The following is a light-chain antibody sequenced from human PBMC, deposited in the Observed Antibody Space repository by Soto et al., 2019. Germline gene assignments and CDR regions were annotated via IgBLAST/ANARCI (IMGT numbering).Light chain of an antibody. V-gene: IGKV3D-20*01. CDR2: DAS. CDR3: HQRQSWPRT. J-gene: IGKJ1*01. CDR1: RSVSRSR. Sequence: TGSPGPVSLSRGARAALPCGASRSVSRSRLDWYQQNPALAPRLLIYDASSRATGIPERLSGSGSGTDLTLTISRLQPEDFVIYYCHQRQSWPRTFGQGTQLDIK.